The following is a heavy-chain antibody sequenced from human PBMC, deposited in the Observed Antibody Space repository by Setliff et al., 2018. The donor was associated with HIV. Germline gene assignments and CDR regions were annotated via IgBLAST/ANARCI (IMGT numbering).Heavy chain of an antibody. J-gene: IGHJ4*02. CDR1: GGSISDDKW. D-gene: IGHD3-16*01. CDR2: IYHTGRT. V-gene: IGHV4-4*02. Sequence: PSETLSLTCAVSGGSISDDKWWDWVRQPPGKGLEWIGEIYHTGRTNYDSSLESRVTMSVDKTKNEFSLKMTSVTAADTAVYYCTRAPGGGKDYFAYWGRGILVTVSS. CDR3: TRAPGGGKDYFAY.